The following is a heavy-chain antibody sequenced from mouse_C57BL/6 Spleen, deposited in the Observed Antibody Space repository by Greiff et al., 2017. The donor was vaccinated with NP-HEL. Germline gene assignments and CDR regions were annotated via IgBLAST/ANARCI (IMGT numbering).Heavy chain of an antibody. V-gene: IGHV1-72*01. Sequence: QVQLQQPGAELVKPGASVKLSCKASGYTFTSYWMHWVKQRPGRGLEWIGRIDPNSGGTKYNEKFKSKATLTVDKPTSTAYMPLRRLTSADSAVYYCARGGCYGSRKDGYFDVWGTGTTVTVAS. J-gene: IGHJ1*03. CDR3: ARGGCYGSRKDGYFDV. CDR1: GYTFTSYW. CDR2: IDPNSGGT. D-gene: IGHD1-1*01.